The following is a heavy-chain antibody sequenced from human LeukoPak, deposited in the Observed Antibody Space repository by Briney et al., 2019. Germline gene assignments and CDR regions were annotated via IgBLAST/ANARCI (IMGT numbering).Heavy chain of an antibody. Sequence: PGGSLRLSCAASGLTISSYSMNWVRQAPGKGLQWVSYISSSSSTIYYADSVKGRFTISRDNAKNSLYLQMNSLRAEDTAVYYCTNYGVYTGYYFMDVWGKGTTVTVSS. D-gene: IGHD4-17*01. V-gene: IGHV3-48*01. CDR3: TNYGVYTGYYFMDV. J-gene: IGHJ6*03. CDR1: GLTISSYS. CDR2: ISSSSSTI.